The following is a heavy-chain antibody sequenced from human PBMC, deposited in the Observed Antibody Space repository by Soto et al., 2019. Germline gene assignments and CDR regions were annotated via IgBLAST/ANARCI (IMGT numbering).Heavy chain of an antibody. CDR1: GGSISSGGYS. CDR2: IYHSGSP. CDR3: ARGNYDYVWGSYRPYGMDV. V-gene: IGHV4-30-2*01. D-gene: IGHD3-16*02. J-gene: IGHJ6*02. Sequence: QLQLQESGSGLVKPSQTLSLTCAVSGGSISSGGYSWSWIRQPPGKGLEWIGYIYHSGSPYYNPSPKIRVTISVNRSKNQFSLKLSSVTAADTAVYYCARGNYDYVWGSYRPYGMDVWGQGTTVTVSS.